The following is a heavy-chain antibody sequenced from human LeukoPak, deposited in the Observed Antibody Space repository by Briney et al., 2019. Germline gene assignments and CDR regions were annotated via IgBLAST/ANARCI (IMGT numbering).Heavy chain of an antibody. J-gene: IGHJ5*02. CDR3: ARDLYRDSLPVSWFDP. D-gene: IGHD4-11*01. V-gene: IGHV1-18*01. CDR2: ISDYNGNT. CDR1: GYTFTGYG. Sequence: ASVKVPCKASGYTFTGYGISWVRQAPGQGLEWMGWISDYNGNTNYAQKLQGRVTMTTDTSTSTAYMELRSLRSDDTAVYYCARDLYRDSLPVSWFDPWGQGTLVTVSS.